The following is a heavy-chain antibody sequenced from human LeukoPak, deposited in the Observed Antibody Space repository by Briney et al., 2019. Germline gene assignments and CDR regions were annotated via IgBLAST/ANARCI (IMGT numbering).Heavy chain of an antibody. J-gene: IGHJ4*02. CDR1: GYTFTSYY. V-gene: IGHV1-46*01. CDR3: ARDGSEWELRYYFDY. Sequence: ASVKVSCKASGYTFTSYYMHWVRQAPGQGLEWMGIINPSGGSTSYAQKFQGRVTMTRDMSTSTVYMELSSLRSEDTAAYYCARDGSEWELRYYFDYWGQGTLVTVSS. D-gene: IGHD1-26*01. CDR2: INPSGGST.